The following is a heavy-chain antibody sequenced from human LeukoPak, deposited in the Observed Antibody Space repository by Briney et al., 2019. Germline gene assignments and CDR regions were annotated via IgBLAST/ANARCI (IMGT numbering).Heavy chain of an antibody. CDR2: IYYSGST. J-gene: IGHJ5*02. CDR1: GGSISSSSYY. CDR3: ARDPTLYGAYAIRLGWFDP. V-gene: IGHV4-39*07. Sequence: SETLSLTCTVSGGSISSSSYYWGWIRQPPGKGLEWIGSIYYSGSTYYNPSLKSRVTISVDTSKNQFSPKLSSVTAADTAVYYCARDPTLYGAYAIRLGWFDPWGQGTLVTVSS. D-gene: IGHD2-8*01.